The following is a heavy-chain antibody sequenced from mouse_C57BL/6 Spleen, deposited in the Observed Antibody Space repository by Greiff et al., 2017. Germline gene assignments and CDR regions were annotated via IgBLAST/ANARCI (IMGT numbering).Heavy chain of an antibody. J-gene: IGHJ3*01. D-gene: IGHD4-1*02. CDR1: GFTFSNYW. V-gene: IGHV6-3*01. Sequence: EVHLVESGGGLVQPGGSMKLSCVASGFTFSNYWMNWVRQSPEKGLEWVAQIRLKSDNYATHYAVSVKGRFTISRDDSNSSVYLQSNNLTAEDTVVYYCTINWDPYAGFAYWGKGILVTVSA. CDR2: IRLKSDNYAT. CDR3: TINWDPYAGFAY.